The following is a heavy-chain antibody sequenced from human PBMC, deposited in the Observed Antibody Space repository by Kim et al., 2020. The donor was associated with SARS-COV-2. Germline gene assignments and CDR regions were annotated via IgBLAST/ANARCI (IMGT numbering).Heavy chain of an antibody. V-gene: IGHV3-23*01. J-gene: IGHJ4*02. CDR3: AKMLAGSGRLGY. D-gene: IGHD3-10*01. Sequence: YAGSGKGRFTISGDESKNTLYRQMNSLRAEGTAVYYCAKMLAGSGRLGYWGQGTLVTVSS.